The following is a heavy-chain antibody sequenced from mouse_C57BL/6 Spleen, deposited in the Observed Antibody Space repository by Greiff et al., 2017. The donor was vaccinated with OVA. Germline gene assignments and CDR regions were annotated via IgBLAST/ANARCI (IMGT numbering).Heavy chain of an antibody. CDR1: GYSITSGYY. CDR2: ISYDGSN. V-gene: IGHV3-6*01. J-gene: IGHJ4*01. CDR3: AREKAAQALYAMDY. Sequence: VQLKESGPGLVKPSQSLSLTCSVTGYSITSGYYWHWIRQFPGNKLEWMGYISYDGSNNYNPSLKNRISITRDTSKNQFFLKLNSVTTEDTATYYCAREKAAQALYAMDYWGQGTSVTVSS. D-gene: IGHD3-2*02.